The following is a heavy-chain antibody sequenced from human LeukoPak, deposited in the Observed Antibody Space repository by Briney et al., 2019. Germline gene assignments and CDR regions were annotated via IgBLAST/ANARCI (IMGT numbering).Heavy chain of an antibody. J-gene: IGHJ6*03. CDR3: ASLAVAGTFYYYYMDV. CDR2: ISAYNGNT. Sequence: ASVKVSCKASGYTFTSYGISWVRQAPGQGLEWMGWISAYNGNTNYAQKLQGRVTMTTDTSTSIAYMELRSLRSDDTAVYYCASLAVAGTFYYYYMDVWGKGTTVTVSS. D-gene: IGHD6-19*01. CDR1: GYTFTSYG. V-gene: IGHV1-18*01.